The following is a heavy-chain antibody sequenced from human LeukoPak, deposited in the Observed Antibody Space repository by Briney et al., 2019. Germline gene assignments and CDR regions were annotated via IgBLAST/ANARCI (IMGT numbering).Heavy chain of an antibody. J-gene: IGHJ4*02. CDR2: IRGSGTWT. D-gene: IGHD6-6*01. CDR3: AKDLRDGSSSGSVDY. CDR1: GFTFGSYA. Sequence: VQLVESGGGVVQPGRSLRLSCAASGFTFGSYAVSWVRQAPGKGLEWVSTIRGSGTWTNYADSVKGRFTISRDNSKNTLYLQMNSLRAEDTAVYYCAKDLRDGSSSGSVDYWGQGTLVTVSS. V-gene: IGHV3-23*04.